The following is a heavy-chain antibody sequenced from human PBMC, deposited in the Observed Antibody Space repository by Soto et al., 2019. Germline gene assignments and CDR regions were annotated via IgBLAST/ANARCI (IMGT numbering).Heavy chain of an antibody. CDR3: ACLNYDILTVYYFGGGEYYYYGMDV. CDR2: IYYSGST. Sequence: SETLSLTCTVSGGSISSSSYYWGWIRQPPGKGLEWIGSIYYSGSTYYNPSLKSRVTISVDTSKNQFSLKLSSVTAADTAVYYCACLNYDILTVYYFGGGEYYYYGMDVWGQGTRLTVPS. CDR1: GGSISSSSYY. J-gene: IGHJ6*02. D-gene: IGHD3-9*01. V-gene: IGHV4-39*01.